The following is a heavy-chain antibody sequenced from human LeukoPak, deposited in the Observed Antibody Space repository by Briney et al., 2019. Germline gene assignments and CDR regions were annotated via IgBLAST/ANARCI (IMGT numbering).Heavy chain of an antibody. J-gene: IGHJ4*02. D-gene: IGHD6-13*01. Sequence: GGSLRLSCAASGFTFSSYGMHWVRQAPGKGLGWVSSISVGGTTTYYADSVKGRFSISRDNSENTLYLQMNGLRADDTAVYSCAKSFTSSSSDYWGQGTLVTVSS. CDR2: ISVGGTTT. CDR3: AKSFTSSSSDY. CDR1: GFTFSSYG. V-gene: IGHV3-23*01.